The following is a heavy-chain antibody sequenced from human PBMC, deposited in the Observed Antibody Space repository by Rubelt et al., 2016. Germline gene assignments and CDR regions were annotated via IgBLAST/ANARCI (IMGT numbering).Heavy chain of an antibody. CDR3: ARGSLRYQRNYYYGMDV. Sequence: QVQLQQWGAGLLKPSETLSLTCAVYGGSFSGYYWSWIRQPPGKGLEWIGEINHSGSTNYNPSLKSRVTISVDTSKNQFSLKLSSVTAADTAVYYCARGSLRYQRNYYYGMDVWGQGTTVTVSS. V-gene: IGHV4-34*01. D-gene: IGHD2-2*01. CDR2: INHSGST. CDR1: GGSFSGYY. J-gene: IGHJ6*02.